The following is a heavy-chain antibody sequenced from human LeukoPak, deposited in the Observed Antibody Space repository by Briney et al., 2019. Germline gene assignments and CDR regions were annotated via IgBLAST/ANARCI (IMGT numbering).Heavy chain of an antibody. J-gene: IGHJ6*03. D-gene: IGHD2-2*01. V-gene: IGHV3-64*01. CDR3: ARDQLPTSDYYYYYMDV. Sequence: GGSLRLSCAASGFSFNNYAMYWVRQAPGKGLEYVSGIKSNGGSTNYANSVKDRFTISRDNSKNTLFLQMGSLRAEDTAVYYCARDQLPTSDYYYYYMDVWGKGTTVTVSS. CDR1: GFSFNNYA. CDR2: IKSNGGST.